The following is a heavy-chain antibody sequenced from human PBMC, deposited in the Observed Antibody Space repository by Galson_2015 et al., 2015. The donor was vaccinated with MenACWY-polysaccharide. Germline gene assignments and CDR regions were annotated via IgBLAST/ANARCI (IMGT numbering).Heavy chain of an antibody. Sequence: ALRPAGAASGFTFGWTRMTGVGQGPGKRPEWVASINPDGSGNYYVESKKGVFTIHRDNVKNTLHLQVDSLRGEDTAVYYCATHLDWAFDYWGQGTLVTVSS. CDR1: GFTFGWTR. D-gene: IGHD3-9*01. J-gene: IGHJ4*02. CDR2: INPDGSGN. CDR3: ATHLDWAFDY. V-gene: IGHV3-7*01.